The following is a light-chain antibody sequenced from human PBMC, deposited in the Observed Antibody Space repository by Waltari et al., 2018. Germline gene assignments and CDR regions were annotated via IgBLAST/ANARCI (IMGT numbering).Light chain of an antibody. J-gene: IGKJ4*01. V-gene: IGKV1-33*01. CDR3: QQYDNLPLT. Sequence: IRMTQSPSSLSASVGDTVTITCQASQDITIFLNWYQQKPGKAPNLLIYDASKLERGVPSRISGSGSGTVFTFTIGDLQPEDVATYFCQQYDNLPLTFGGGTKVEIK. CDR1: QDITIF. CDR2: DAS.